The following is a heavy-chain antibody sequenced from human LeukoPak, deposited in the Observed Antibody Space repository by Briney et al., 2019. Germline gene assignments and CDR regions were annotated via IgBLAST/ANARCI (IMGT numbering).Heavy chain of an antibody. D-gene: IGHD6-13*01. V-gene: IGHV6-1*01. CDR3: ARDEEQQLVGGFDY. CDR1: GDXVSSKSAA. Sequence: SQTLSLTCAISGDXVSSKSAAWNWIRQSPSRGLEWLGRTYYRSKWYNDYAVSVKSRITINPDTSKNQFSLQLNSVTPEDTAVYYCARDEEQQLVGGFDYWGQGTLVTVSS. CDR2: TYYRSKWYN. J-gene: IGHJ4*02.